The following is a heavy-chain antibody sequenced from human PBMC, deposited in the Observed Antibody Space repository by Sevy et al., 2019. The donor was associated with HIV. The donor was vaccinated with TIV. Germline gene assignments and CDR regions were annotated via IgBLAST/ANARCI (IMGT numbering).Heavy chain of an antibody. D-gene: IGHD3-22*01. CDR1: GFTFSSYD. J-gene: IGHJ3*02. V-gene: IGHV3-23*01. CDR3: AKDSIRGWLLLPDAFDI. CDR2: ISSSGGST. Sequence: GGSLRLSCAASGFTFSSYDMSWVRQAPGKGLEWVSAISSSGGSTYYADSVKGRFTISRDNSKNTLYLQMNSLRAEDTAVYYCAKDSIRGWLLLPDAFDIWGQGTMVTVSS.